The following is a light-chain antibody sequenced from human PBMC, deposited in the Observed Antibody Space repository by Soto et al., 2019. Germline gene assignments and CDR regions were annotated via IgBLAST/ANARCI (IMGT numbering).Light chain of an antibody. V-gene: IGKV3-11*01. CDR3: QQRAQWPIT. J-gene: IGKJ4*01. Sequence: EIVLTQSPATLSLSPGERATLSCRASQSVSNYLIWYQQKPGQAPRLLIYDAFNRATGIPARFSGSGSGTDFTLTISSLDPEDFAVYYCQQRAQWPITFGGGPRGRAN. CDR1: QSVSNY. CDR2: DAF.